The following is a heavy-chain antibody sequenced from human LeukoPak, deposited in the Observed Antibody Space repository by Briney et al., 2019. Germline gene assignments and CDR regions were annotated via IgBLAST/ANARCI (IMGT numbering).Heavy chain of an antibody. J-gene: IGHJ5*02. Sequence: SXXVSCKASGGTFISYAMSWVRQAPGQGLEWMGGIIPIFGTANYAQKLQGGVTINADESTSKDYMEVSSLRDEETDVYYCARVKYYDSSGYYSRWFDPWGQGTLVTVSS. CDR1: GGTFISYA. V-gene: IGHV1-69*01. D-gene: IGHD3-22*01. CDR2: IIPIFGTA. CDR3: ARVKYYDSSGYYSRWFDP.